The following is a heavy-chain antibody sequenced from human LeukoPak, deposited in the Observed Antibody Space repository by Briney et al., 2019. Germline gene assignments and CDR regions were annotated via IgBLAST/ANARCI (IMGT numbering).Heavy chain of an antibody. Sequence: QPGGSLRLSCAASGFSFSNSWMHWVRQAPGKGLEWVSAISGRGISTYYADSVKDRFTISRDNSKNTLYLQMNSLRAEDTAEYYCVKSFDFSNGYSPILTPFDPWGQGTLVSVSS. J-gene: IGHJ5*02. CDR3: VKSFDFSNGYSPILTPFDP. CDR1: GFSFSNSW. D-gene: IGHD3-3*01. V-gene: IGHV3-23*01. CDR2: ISGRGIST.